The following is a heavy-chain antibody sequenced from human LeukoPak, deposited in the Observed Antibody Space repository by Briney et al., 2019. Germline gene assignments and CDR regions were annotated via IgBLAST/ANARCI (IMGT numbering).Heavy chain of an antibody. Sequence: PSETLSLTCAVYGGSFSGYYWSWIRQPPGKGLEWIGEINHSGSTNYNPSLKSRVAISVDTSKNQFSLKLSSVTAADTAAFYCVASLSSHYYSYYMDVWGKGTTVSVSS. CDR2: INHSGST. CDR3: VASLSSHYYSYYMDV. J-gene: IGHJ6*03. CDR1: GGSFSGYY. D-gene: IGHD6-6*01. V-gene: IGHV4-34*01.